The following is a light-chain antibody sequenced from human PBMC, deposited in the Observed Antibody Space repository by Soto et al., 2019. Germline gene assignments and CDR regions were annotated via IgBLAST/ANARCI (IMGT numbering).Light chain of an antibody. Sequence: DIVMTQSPLSLPVTPGEPASISCRSSQSLLHSNGYNYLDWYLQKPGQSPQLLIYLGSNRASGVPDRFSGSGSGTDFTLKISRVEAEDVGVYYCMQSVQLPITVGQGTRLEIK. CDR1: QSLLHSNGYNY. V-gene: IGKV2-28*01. CDR3: MQSVQLPIT. CDR2: LGS. J-gene: IGKJ5*01.